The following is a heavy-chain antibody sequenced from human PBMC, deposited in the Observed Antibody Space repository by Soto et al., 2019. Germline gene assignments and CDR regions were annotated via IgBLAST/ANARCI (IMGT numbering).Heavy chain of an antibody. J-gene: IGHJ6*02. D-gene: IGHD3-10*01. CDR3: AREGSLGLDV. CDR1: GFIFSSFW. CDR2: INGDGASL. V-gene: IGHV3-74*03. Sequence: EVRLEEAGGGFVQPGGSLRVSCSGSGFIFSSFWMHWVRQGPGEGLEWVSRINGDGASLAYADSVKGRFSISRDNVKNTLHLQMNSLGADDTAVYFCAREGSLGLDVWGRGTTDTVSS.